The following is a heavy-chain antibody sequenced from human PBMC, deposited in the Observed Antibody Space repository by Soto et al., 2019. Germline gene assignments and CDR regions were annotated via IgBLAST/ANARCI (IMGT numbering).Heavy chain of an antibody. J-gene: IGHJ4*02. D-gene: IGHD3-9*01. Sequence: QVQLQESGPGLVKPSQTLSLTCTVSGGSISSGGYYWSWIRQHPGKGMEWIGYIYYSGSTNYNPSLKRRVTISVDTSKNQFSLKLSSVTAADTAVYYCARGKYLRYFDYWGQGTLVTVSS. V-gene: IGHV4-31*03. CDR2: IYYSGST. CDR1: GGSISSGGYY. CDR3: ARGKYLRYFDY.